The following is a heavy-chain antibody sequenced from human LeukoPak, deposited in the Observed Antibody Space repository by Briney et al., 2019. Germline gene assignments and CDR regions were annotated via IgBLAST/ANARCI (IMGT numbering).Heavy chain of an antibody. CDR3: ARLAVAGTGWFDP. D-gene: IGHD6-19*01. CDR2: IYPGDSDT. J-gene: IGHJ5*02. V-gene: IGHV5-51*01. CDR1: GSTFTSYW. Sequence: GESLKISCQGSGSTFTSYWMGWVRRLPGKGLEGMGIIYPGDSDTRYSPSFQGQVTISADKSISTAYLQWSSLKASDTAMYYCARLAVAGTGWFDPWGQGTLVTVSS.